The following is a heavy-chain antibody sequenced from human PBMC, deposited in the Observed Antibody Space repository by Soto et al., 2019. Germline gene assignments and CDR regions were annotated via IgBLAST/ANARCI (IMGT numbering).Heavy chain of an antibody. D-gene: IGHD3-22*01. V-gene: IGHV1-2*02. Sequence: GASVKVSCKASGYTFTGYYMHWVRQAPGQGLEWMGWINPNSGGTNYAQKFQGRVTMTRDTSISTAYMELSRLRSDDTAVYYCARDYYDSSGYYYYYGMDVWGQGTTVTASS. CDR1: GYTFTGYY. J-gene: IGHJ6*02. CDR2: INPNSGGT. CDR3: ARDYYDSSGYYYYYGMDV.